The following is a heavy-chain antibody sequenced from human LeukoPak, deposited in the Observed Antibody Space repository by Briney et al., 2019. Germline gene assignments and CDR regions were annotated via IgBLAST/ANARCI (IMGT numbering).Heavy chain of an antibody. CDR3: ASRVVPAASHYGMDV. D-gene: IGHD2-2*01. CDR2: IHTSGST. Sequence: SETLSLTCTVSGGSLSSYYWNWIRQPAGKGLEWIGRIHTSGSTNYNPSLKSRVTISVDTSKNQFSLKLSSVTAADTAVYYCASRVVPAASHYGMDVWGQGTTVTVSS. CDR1: GGSLSSYY. V-gene: IGHV4-4*07. J-gene: IGHJ6*02.